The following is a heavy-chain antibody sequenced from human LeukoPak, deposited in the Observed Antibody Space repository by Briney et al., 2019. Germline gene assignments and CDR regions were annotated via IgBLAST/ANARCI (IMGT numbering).Heavy chain of an antibody. D-gene: IGHD3-3*01. CDR2: IYHSGST. V-gene: IGHV4-30-2*01. J-gene: IGHJ3*02. CDR3: ARGFARFLEWSYAFDI. Sequence: PSQTLSLTCTVSGGSISSGGYYWSWIRQPPGKGLEWIGYIYHSGSTYYKPSLKSRVTISGDRSKNQFSLKLSSVTAADKAVYYCARGFARFLEWSYAFDIWGQGTMVTVSS. CDR1: GGSISSGGYY.